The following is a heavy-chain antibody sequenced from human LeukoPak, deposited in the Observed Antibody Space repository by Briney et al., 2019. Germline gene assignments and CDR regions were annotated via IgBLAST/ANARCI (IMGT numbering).Heavy chain of an antibody. CDR1: GFTFSSYE. J-gene: IGHJ4*02. Sequence: GGSLSLSCAASGFTFSSYEMNWVRQAPGKGLEWVSYISTSGRTIYYADSVKGRFTVSRDNAKNALYLQMKSLRAEDTAVYCCARDRRWDRDRYFDYWGQGTLVTVSS. V-gene: IGHV3-48*03. D-gene: IGHD3-16*02. CDR2: ISTSGRTI. CDR3: ARDRRWDRDRYFDY.